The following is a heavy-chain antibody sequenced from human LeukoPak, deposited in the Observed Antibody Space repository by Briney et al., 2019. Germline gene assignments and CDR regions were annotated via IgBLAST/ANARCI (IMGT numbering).Heavy chain of an antibody. CDR1: GYTFTSYY. CDR3: ASESGSELGGPYYYYGMDV. D-gene: IGHD7-27*01. Sequence: ASVKVSCKASGYTFTSYYMHWVRQAPGQGLEWMGIINPSGGSTSYAQKFQGRVTMTRDTSTSTVYMELSSLRSEDTAVYYCASESGSELGGPYYYYGMDVWAKGPRSPSP. CDR2: INPSGGST. J-gene: IGHJ6*02. V-gene: IGHV1-46*01.